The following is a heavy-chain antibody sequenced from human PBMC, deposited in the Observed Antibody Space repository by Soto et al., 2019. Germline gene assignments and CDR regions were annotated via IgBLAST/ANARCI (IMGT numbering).Heavy chain of an antibody. CDR1: GFTFSTFS. D-gene: IGHD6-19*01. V-gene: IGHV3-48*02. J-gene: IGHJ4*02. CDR3: ARDLGWAFDS. CDR2: ISGGGRPI. Sequence: EVQLVESGEGSVQPGGSLRLSCAASGFTFSTFSMNWVRQAPGRGLEWISYISGGGRPISYADSVKGRFTISRDNAKNSLYLQMDSLTDEDTAVYYCARDLGWAFDSWGQGTLVTVSS.